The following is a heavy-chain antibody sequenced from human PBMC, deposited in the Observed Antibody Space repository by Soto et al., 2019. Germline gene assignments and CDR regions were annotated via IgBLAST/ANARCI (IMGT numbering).Heavy chain of an antibody. Sequence: QITLNESGPTVVRPTETLTLTCRFSGFSLTTSGVGVGWIRQSPGKAPEWLALIYWDDDKRYSASMKSTITITKNTSKNQVVLTVSDLDPTDTATYYCAHRVLRTVFGLVTTTAIYFDFWGQGTPVAVSS. J-gene: IGHJ4*02. CDR2: IYWDDDK. CDR3: AHRVLRTVFGLVTTTAIYFDF. V-gene: IGHV2-5*02. D-gene: IGHD3-3*01. CDR1: GFSLTTSGVG.